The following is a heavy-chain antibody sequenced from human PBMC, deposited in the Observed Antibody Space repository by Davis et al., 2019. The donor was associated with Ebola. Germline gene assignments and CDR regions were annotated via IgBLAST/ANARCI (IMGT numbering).Heavy chain of an antibody. CDR2: IIPPFGKT. CDR3: ARDRLGGTLPRGAFNI. CDR1: GGSFSSYG. J-gene: IGHJ3*02. Sequence: AASVKVSCKVSGGSFSSYGISWVRQAPGQGLEWMGVIIPPFGKTNYAQRFQGRVTITADESTSKVYLDLISLRSDDTAVYYCARDRLGGTLPRGAFNIWGQGTKVTVS. D-gene: IGHD1-26*01. V-gene: IGHV1-69*13.